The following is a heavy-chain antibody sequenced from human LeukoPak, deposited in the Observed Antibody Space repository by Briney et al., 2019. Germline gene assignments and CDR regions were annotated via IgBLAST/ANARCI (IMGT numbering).Heavy chain of an antibody. CDR1: GGSISNYY. D-gene: IGHD1-1*01. CDR2: SYHRGST. Sequence: PSETLSVTCTVSGGSISNYYWSWIRQSPGKGPEWIGWSYHRGSTSYNPSLKSRVAISVDTSKDQFSLKLSSVTAADTAVYYCARDRELGYWGQGTLVIVSS. V-gene: IGHV4-59*01. CDR3: ARDRELGY. J-gene: IGHJ4*02.